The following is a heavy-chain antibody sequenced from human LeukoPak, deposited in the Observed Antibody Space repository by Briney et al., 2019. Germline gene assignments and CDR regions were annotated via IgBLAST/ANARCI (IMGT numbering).Heavy chain of an antibody. CDR2: IKSKTDGGTT. D-gene: IGHD3-3*01. CDR1: GFTFSNAW. V-gene: IGHV3-15*01. J-gene: IGHJ6*03. CDR3: TTDLYPFLEWYYMDV. Sequence: GGSLRLSCAASGFTFSNAWMSWVRQAPGKGLEWVGRIKSKTDGGTTDYAAPVKGRFTISRDDSKNTLYLQMNSLKTEDTAVYYCTTDLYPFLEWYYMDVWGKGTTVTVSS.